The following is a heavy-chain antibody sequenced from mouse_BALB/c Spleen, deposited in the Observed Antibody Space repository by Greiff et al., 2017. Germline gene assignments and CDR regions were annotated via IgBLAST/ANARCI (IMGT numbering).Heavy chain of an antibody. CDR2: ISSGSSTI. Sequence: EVHLVESGGGLVQPGGSRKLSCAASGFTFSSFGMHWVRQAPEKGLEWVAYISSGSSTIYYADTVKGRFTISRDNPKNTLFLQMTSLRSEDTAMYYCARSEITNLVLFDYWGQGTTLTVSS. D-gene: IGHD2-10*02. V-gene: IGHV5-17*02. CDR3: ARSEITNLVLFDY. CDR1: GFTFSSFG. J-gene: IGHJ2*01.